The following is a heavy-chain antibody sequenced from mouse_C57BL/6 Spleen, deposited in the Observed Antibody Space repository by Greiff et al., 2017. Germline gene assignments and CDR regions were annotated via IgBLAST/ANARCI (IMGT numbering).Heavy chain of an antibody. J-gene: IGHJ4*01. CDR2: IYPGDGDT. CDR3: ARSKDGSSYDAMDY. V-gene: IGHV1-82*01. Sequence: VKLQQSGPELVKPGASVKISCKASGYAFSSSWMNWVKQRPGKGLEWIGRIYPGDGDTNYNGKFKGKATLTADKSSSTAYMQLSSLTSEDSAVYFCARSKDGSSYDAMDYWGQGTSVTVSS. D-gene: IGHD1-1*01. CDR1: GYAFSSSW.